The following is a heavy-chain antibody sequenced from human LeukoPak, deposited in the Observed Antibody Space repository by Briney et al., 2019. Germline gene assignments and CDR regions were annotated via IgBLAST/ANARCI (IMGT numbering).Heavy chain of an antibody. D-gene: IGHD5-18*01. V-gene: IGHV3-11*06. CDR2: ISSSSSYT. CDR3: ARAPRYSYGRNWFDP. Sequence: GGSLRLSCAASGFTFSDYYMSWIRQAPGKGLEWVSYISSSSSYTNYADSVKGRFTISRDNAKNSLYLQMNSLRAEDTAVYYCARAPRYSYGRNWFDPWGQGTLVTVSS. J-gene: IGHJ5*02. CDR1: GFTFSDYY.